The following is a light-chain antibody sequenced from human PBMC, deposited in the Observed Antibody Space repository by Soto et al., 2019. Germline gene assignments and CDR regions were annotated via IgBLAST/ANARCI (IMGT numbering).Light chain of an antibody. CDR2: DAS. CDR1: QSVSGY. CDR3: QQRSNWPST. J-gene: IGKJ4*01. Sequence: EIVSTQSPATLSLSPGNRATLSCRASQSVSGYLPWYQQKPGQAPRLLIYDASNRATGIPARFSGSGSGTDFTLTITSLEPEDFAVYYCQQRSNWPSTFGGGTKVEI. V-gene: IGKV3-11*01.